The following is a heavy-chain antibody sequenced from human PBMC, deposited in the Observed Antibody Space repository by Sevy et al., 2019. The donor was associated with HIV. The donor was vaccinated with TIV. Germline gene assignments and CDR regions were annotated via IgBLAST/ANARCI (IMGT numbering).Heavy chain of an antibody. D-gene: IGHD2-2*02. J-gene: IGHJ6*02. CDR3: AKGTLVVPTVIYYYYGMSV. Sequence: GGSLRLSCAASGFTFSSYAMSWVRQAPGKGLEWVSAISHSGVGTYYADSVKGRFTISRDDSKNTLYLEMNSLRAEDTAVYYCAKGTLVVPTVIYYYYGMSVWGQGTTVTVSS. CDR2: ISHSGVGT. V-gene: IGHV3-23*01. CDR1: GFTFSSYA.